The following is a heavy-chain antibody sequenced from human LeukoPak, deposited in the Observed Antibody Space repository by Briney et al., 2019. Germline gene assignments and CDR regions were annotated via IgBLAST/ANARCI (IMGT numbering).Heavy chain of an antibody. Sequence: AASVKVSCRASGYTFTSYGISWVRQAPGQGLEWMGWISAYNGNTNYAQKLQGRVTMTTDTSTSTAYMELRSLRSDDTAVYYCARGGIVVVPAAMGPFERVGQGMDVWGQGTTVTVSS. CDR2: ISAYNGNT. CDR1: GYTFTSYG. V-gene: IGHV1-18*01. J-gene: IGHJ6*02. D-gene: IGHD2-2*01. CDR3: ARGGIVVVPAAMGPFERVGQGMDV.